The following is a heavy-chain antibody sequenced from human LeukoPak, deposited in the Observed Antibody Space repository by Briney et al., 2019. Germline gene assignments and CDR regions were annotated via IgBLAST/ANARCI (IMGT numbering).Heavy chain of an antibody. CDR1: GFNFSTYW. J-gene: IGHJ4*02. CDR2: TKEDGSEI. D-gene: IGHD3-10*01. CDR3: VTDQTGRHPYFFDY. V-gene: IGHV3-7*01. Sequence: GGSLRLSCAASGFNFSTYWMTWVRQVLGKGLEWVANTKEDGSEIYYVDAVKGRFSISRDNAKTSLYLQMNNLSVADTAVYYCVTDQTGRHPYFFDYWGQGTLVTVSS.